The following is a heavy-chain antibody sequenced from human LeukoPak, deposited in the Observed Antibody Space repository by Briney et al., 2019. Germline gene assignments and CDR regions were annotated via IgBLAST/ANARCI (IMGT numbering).Heavy chain of an antibody. CDR2: ISGSGGST. CDR1: GFTFSSYA. J-gene: IGHJ3*02. CDR3: ATDPSIAARRSPGGAFDI. V-gene: IGHV3-23*01. D-gene: IGHD6-6*01. Sequence: GGSLRLSCAASGFTFSSYAMSWVRQAPGKGLEWVSAISGSGGSTYYADSVKGRFTISRDNSKNTLYLQMNSLRAEDTAVYYCATDPSIAARRSPGGAFDIWAKGQWSPSLQ.